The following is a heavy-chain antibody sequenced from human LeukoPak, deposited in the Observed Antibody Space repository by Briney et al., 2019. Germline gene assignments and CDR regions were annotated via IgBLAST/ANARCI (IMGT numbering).Heavy chain of an antibody. CDR1: GFTFSNSW. CDR2: IKLDGSEK. J-gene: IGHJ4*02. CDR3: VRGGATFDY. V-gene: IGHV3-7*04. Sequence: PGGSLRLSCAASGFTFSNSWMSWVRQAPGKGLEWVANIKLDGSEKYYVDSVKGRFTISRDNAKNSLSLQMTSLRAEDTAVYYCVRGGATFDYWGQGTLVTVSS. D-gene: IGHD4/OR15-4a*01.